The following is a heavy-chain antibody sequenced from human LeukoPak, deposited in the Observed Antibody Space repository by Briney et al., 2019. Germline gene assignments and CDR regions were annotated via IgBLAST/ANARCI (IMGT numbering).Heavy chain of an antibody. Sequence: PSETLSLTCTVSGGSISSSSYYWGWIRQPPGKGLEWIGSIYHSGSTYYNPSLKSRVTISVDTSKNQFSLKLSSVTAADTAVYYCASYSYGYGSNWFDPWGQGTLVTVSS. CDR3: ASYSYGYGSNWFDP. CDR1: GGSISSSSYY. V-gene: IGHV4-39*07. CDR2: IYHSGST. D-gene: IGHD5-18*01. J-gene: IGHJ5*02.